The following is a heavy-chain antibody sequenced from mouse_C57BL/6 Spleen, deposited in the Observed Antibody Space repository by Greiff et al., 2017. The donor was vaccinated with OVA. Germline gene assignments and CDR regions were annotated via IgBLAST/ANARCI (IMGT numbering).Heavy chain of an antibody. CDR1: GYSITSGYY. V-gene: IGHV3-6*01. J-gene: IGHJ2*01. Sequence: EVKVEESGPGLVKPSQSLSLTCSVTGYSITSGYYWNWLRQFPGNKLEWMGYISYDGSNNYDPSLKNRISITRDTSKNQFFLKLNSVTTEDTATYYCARVWDYFDDWGQGTTLTVSS. CDR2: ISYDGSN. CDR3: ARVWDYFDD. D-gene: IGHD4-1*01.